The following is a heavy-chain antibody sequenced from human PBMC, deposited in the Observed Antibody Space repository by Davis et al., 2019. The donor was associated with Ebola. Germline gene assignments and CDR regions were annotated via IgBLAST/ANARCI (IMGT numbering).Heavy chain of an antibody. V-gene: IGHV4-31*03. Sequence: SETLSLTCTVSGGSISSGGYYWSWIRQHPGKGLEWIGYIYYSGSTYYNPSLKSRVTISVDTSKNQFSLKLSSVTAADTAVYYCARAHYDFWSGYYTVYYFDYWGQGTLVTVSS. D-gene: IGHD3-3*01. CDR1: GGSISSGGYY. CDR3: ARAHYDFWSGYYTVYYFDY. J-gene: IGHJ4*02. CDR2: IYYSGST.